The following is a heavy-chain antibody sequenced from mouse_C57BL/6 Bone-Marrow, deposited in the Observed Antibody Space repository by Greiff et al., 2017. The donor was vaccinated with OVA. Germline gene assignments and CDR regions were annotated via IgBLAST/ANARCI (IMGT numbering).Heavy chain of an antibody. CDR1: GYTFTSYW. V-gene: IGHV1-69*01. CDR2: IDPSDSYT. J-gene: IGHJ2*01. CDR3: ATAGYFDY. Sequence: QVQLQQPGAELVMPGASVKLSCKASGYTFTSYWMHWVKQRPGQGLEWIGEIDPSDSYTNYNQKFKGKSTLTVDKSSSTAYMQRSSLTSEDSAVYYGATAGYFDYWGQGTTLTVSS.